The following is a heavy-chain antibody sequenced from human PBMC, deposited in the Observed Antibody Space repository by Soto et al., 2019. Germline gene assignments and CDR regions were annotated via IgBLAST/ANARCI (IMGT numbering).Heavy chain of an antibody. Sequence: SETLSLTCIVSGGSIRRSSYYWGWIRQPPGKGLEWIGSIYFSGTTYYNPSLKSRVTISVDTSKNQLSLKLSSVTAADTAVYYCARHPLAARYFNWFDPWGQGTQVTVSS. CDR1: GGSIRRSSYY. CDR2: IYFSGTT. J-gene: IGHJ5*02. V-gene: IGHV4-39*01. D-gene: IGHD6-6*01. CDR3: ARHPLAARYFNWFDP.